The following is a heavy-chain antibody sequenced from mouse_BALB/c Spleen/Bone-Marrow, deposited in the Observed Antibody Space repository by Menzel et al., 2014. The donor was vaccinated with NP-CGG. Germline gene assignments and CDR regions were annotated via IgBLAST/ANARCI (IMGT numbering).Heavy chain of an antibody. D-gene: IGHD1-1*01. V-gene: IGHV1-18*01. CDR3: ARDYYGSSYGFAY. Sequence: EVKLQESGPELVKPGASMKISCKASGYSFTGYTTNWVKQSRGKNLEWIGLINPYNGGTSYNQKFKGKATLTVDKSSSTAYMELLSLTSEDSAVYYCARDYYGSSYGFAYWGQGTLVTVSA. CDR2: INPYNGGT. CDR1: GYSFTGYT. J-gene: IGHJ3*01.